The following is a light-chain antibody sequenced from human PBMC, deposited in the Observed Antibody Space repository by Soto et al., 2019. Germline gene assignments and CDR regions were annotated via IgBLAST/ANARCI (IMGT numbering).Light chain of an antibody. CDR3: LLSYSGPRVV. Sequence: QAVVTQEPSLTVSPGGTVTLTCGSSTGAVTGGHYPYWFQQKPGQAPRTLIYDTSNKHSWTPARFSGSLLGGKAALTLSGAQPEDEAEYYCLLSYSGPRVVFGGGTKLTVL. J-gene: IGLJ2*01. CDR1: TGAVTGGHY. V-gene: IGLV7-46*01. CDR2: DTS.